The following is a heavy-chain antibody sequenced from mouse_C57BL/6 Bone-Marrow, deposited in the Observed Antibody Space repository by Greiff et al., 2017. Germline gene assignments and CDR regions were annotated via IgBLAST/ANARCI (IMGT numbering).Heavy chain of an antibody. J-gene: IGHJ2*01. CDR1: GYTFTSYW. Sequence: QVQLQQPGAELVRPGSSVKLSCKASGYTFTSYWMHWVKQRPIQGLEWIGNIDPSDSETHYNQKFKDKATLTVDKSSSTAYMQLSSLTSEDSAVYYCAREVSTTVVASYDFDYWGQGTTLTVSS. D-gene: IGHD1-1*01. CDR2: IDPSDSET. V-gene: IGHV1-52*01. CDR3: AREVSTTVVASYDFDY.